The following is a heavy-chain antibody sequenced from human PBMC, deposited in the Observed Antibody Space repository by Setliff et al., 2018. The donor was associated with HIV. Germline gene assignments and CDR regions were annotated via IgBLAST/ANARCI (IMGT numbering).Heavy chain of an antibody. D-gene: IGHD3-22*01. V-gene: IGHV4-39*01. CDR1: GGSVSSSGYY. CDR3: AMGSSGYPFDY. CDR2: MSYTGTT. Sequence: SETLSLTCTLSGGSVSSSGYYWGWIRQPPGKGLDWIGSMSYTGTTYDNPSLKSRVTISVDTSKNQFSLKLTSVTAADAAVYFCAMGSSGYPFDYWGQGSLVTVSS. J-gene: IGHJ4*02.